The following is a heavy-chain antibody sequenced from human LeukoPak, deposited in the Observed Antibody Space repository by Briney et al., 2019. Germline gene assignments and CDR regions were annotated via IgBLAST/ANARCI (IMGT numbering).Heavy chain of an antibody. V-gene: IGHV4-31*03. D-gene: IGHD2-15*01. CDR2: IYYSGST. CDR1: GGSISSGGYY. CDR3: ARADGYCRSSSCYSSNWFDP. Sequence: SQTLSLTCTVSGGSISSGGYYWSWIRQHPGKGLEWIGYIYYSGSTYYNPSLKSRVTISVDTSKNQFSLKLSSVTAADTAVYYCARADGYCRSSSCYSSNWFDPWGQGTLVTVSS. J-gene: IGHJ5*02.